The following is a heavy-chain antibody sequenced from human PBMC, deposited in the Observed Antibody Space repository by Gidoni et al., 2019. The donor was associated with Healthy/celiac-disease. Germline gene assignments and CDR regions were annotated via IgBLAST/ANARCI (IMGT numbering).Heavy chain of an antibody. V-gene: IGHV3-30*03. CDR3: ARALGVWQWLANSFDY. D-gene: IGHD6-19*01. Sequence: ISYDGSNKYYADSVKGRCTISRDNSKNTLYLQMNSLRAEDTAVYYCARALGVWQWLANSFDYWGQGTLVTVSS. CDR2: ISYDGSNK. J-gene: IGHJ4*02.